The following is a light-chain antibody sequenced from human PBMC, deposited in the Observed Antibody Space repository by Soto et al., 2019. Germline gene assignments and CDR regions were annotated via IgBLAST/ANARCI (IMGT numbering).Light chain of an antibody. CDR2: GAS. CDR1: QSINSN. CDR3: QQYSDWPIT. J-gene: IGKJ5*01. V-gene: IGKV3-15*01. Sequence: MRWSPYNQKVYPGDIATLSCRASQSINSNLAWYQQQPGQAPRLLIYGASTRATAVPDRFSGSGSGTDFTLTITSLQSDDFAVYFCQQYSDWPITFAQRTLLAI.